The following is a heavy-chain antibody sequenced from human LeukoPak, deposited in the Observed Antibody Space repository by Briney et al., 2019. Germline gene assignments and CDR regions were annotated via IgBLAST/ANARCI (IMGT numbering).Heavy chain of an antibody. V-gene: IGHV1-69*05. Sequence: SVKVSCKASGGTFSSYAISWVRQAPGQGLEWMGGIIPIFGTANYAQKFQGRVTITTDESTSTAYTELSSLRSEDTAVYYCASISSGWHGVDYWGQGTLVTVSS. J-gene: IGHJ4*02. CDR3: ASISSGWHGVDY. D-gene: IGHD6-19*01. CDR2: IIPIFGTA. CDR1: GGTFSSYA.